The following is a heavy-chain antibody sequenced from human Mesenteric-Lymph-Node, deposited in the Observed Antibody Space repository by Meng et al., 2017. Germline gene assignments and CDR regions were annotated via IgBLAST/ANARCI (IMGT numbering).Heavy chain of an antibody. J-gene: IGHJ4*02. Sequence: GGSLRLSCAASGFTFSSYAMSWVRQAPGKGLEWVSAISGSGGSTYYADSVKGRFTISRDNSKNTLYLQMNSLRAEDTAVYYCAKDLLRYYGSGSYYIYWGQGTLVTVSS. CDR3: AKDLLRYYGSGSYYIY. CDR1: GFTFSSYA. V-gene: IGHV3-23*01. CDR2: ISGSGGST. D-gene: IGHD3-10*01.